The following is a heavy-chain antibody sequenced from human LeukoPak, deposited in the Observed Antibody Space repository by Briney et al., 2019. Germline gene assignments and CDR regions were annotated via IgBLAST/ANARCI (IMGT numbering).Heavy chain of an antibody. CDR3: ARNSDRRGIY. D-gene: IGHD6-6*01. Sequence: SETLSLTCTVSGGSISSSNYYWGWIRQPPGKGLEWIGSIYYSGSTYYNPSLKSRVTISVDTSKNRFSLKLSSVTAADTAVYYCARNSDRRGIYWGQGTMVTVSS. J-gene: IGHJ3*01. V-gene: IGHV4-39*07. CDR2: IYYSGST. CDR1: GGSISSSNYY.